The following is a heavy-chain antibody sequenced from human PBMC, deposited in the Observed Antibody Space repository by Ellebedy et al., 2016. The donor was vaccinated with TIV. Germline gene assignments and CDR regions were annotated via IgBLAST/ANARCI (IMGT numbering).Heavy chain of an antibody. D-gene: IGHD6-13*01. V-gene: IGHV3-53*01. CDR1: GFSVSTND. Sequence: GGSLRLSXVASGFSVSTNDINWVRQAPGKGLEWVSIIYSDGRAYYADSVKGRFTISRDNSKNTVYVQMNSLRAEDTAVYYCAKDLGRGILEGDYWGRGTLVTVSS. CDR2: IYSDGRA. CDR3: AKDLGRGILEGDY. J-gene: IGHJ4*02.